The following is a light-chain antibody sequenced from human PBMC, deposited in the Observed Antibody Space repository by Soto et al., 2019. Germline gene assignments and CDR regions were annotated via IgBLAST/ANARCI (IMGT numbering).Light chain of an antibody. J-gene: IGKJ1*01. Sequence: IQMTQSPSTLSASVGDRVTITCRASQSVSTWPAWYQQRPGKPPKLLIYDASSLQSGVPSKFSGGGSGTEFTLTISSLQPDDFATYYCQQYYNYWTFGQGTKVDIK. CDR2: DAS. CDR3: QQYYNYWT. CDR1: QSVSTW. V-gene: IGKV1-5*01.